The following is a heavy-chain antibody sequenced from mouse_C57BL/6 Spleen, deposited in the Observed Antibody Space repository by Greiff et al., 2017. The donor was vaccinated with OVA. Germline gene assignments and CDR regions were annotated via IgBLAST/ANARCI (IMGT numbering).Heavy chain of an antibody. Sequence: QVHVKQPGAELVKPGASVKLSCKASGYTFTSYWMQWVKQRPGQGLEWIGEIDPSDSYTNYNQKFKGKATLTVDTSSSTAYMQLSSLTSEDSAVYYCARFELGYFDYWGQGTTLTVSS. CDR1: GYTFTSYW. CDR2: IDPSDSYT. CDR3: ARFELGYFDY. J-gene: IGHJ2*01. D-gene: IGHD4-1*01. V-gene: IGHV1-50*01.